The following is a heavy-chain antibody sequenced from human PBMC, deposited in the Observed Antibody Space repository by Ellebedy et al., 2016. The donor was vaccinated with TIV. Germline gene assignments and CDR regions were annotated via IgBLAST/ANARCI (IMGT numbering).Heavy chain of an antibody. V-gene: IGHV3-11*01. CDR1: GFTFSDYY. J-gene: IGHJ3*02. Sequence: GESLKISXAASGFTFSDYYMSWIRQAPGKGLEWVSYISSSGSTIYYADSVKGRFTISRDNAKNSLYLQMNSLRAEDTAVYYCARRGYQLAFDIWGQGTMVTVSS. CDR3: ARRGYQLAFDI. D-gene: IGHD2-2*01. CDR2: ISSSGSTI.